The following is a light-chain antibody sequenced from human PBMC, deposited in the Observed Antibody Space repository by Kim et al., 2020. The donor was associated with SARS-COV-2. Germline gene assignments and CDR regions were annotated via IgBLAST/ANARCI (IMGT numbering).Light chain of an antibody. V-gene: IGLV3-19*01. CDR2: GKT. CDR1: SLRSYY. CDR3: NSRDSSDNVV. J-gene: IGLJ2*01. Sequence: VALGQTVRITCQGDSLRSYYATWYQKKPGQAPIIVIYGKTIRPSGIPDRFSGSSSGNTASLTITGTQAGDEAAYYCNSRDSSDNVVFGGGTQLTVL.